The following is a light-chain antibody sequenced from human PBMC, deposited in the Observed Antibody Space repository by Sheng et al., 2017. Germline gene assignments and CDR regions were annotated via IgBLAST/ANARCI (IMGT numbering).Light chain of an antibody. Sequence: AIRMTQSPSSFSASTGDRVTITCRASQGISSYLAWYQQKPGKAPKLVIYTASSLQSGVPSRFSGSGSGTDFTLTISSLQPEDFATYYCQQSNITPYTFGQGTKLEMK. CDR3: QQSNITPYT. CDR2: TAS. V-gene: IGKV1-8*01. CDR1: QGISSY. J-gene: IGKJ2*01.